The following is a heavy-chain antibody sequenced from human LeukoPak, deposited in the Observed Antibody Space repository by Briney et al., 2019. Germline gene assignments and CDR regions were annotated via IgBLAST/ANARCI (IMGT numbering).Heavy chain of an antibody. CDR3: AKSREGIAVAGYYFDY. V-gene: IGHV3-23*01. CDR2: ISGSGGST. CDR1: GFTFSSCA. Sequence: GGSLRLSCAASGFTFSSCAMSWVRQAPGKGLEWVSAISGSGGSTYYADSVKGRFTISRDNSKNTLYLQMNSLRAEDTAVYYCAKSREGIAVAGYYFDYWGQGTLVTVSS. J-gene: IGHJ4*02. D-gene: IGHD6-19*01.